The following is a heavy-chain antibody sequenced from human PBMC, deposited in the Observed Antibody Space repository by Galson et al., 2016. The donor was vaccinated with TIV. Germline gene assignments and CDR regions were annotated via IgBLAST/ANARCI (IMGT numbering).Heavy chain of an antibody. V-gene: IGHV3-9*01. CDR1: GFTFDDYP. CDR3: AKGPGSYAYHYYDVDV. J-gene: IGHJ6*02. CDR2: INWKGNAV. D-gene: IGHD3-16*01. Sequence: SLRLSCAASGFTFDDYPMHWVRQAPGKGLQWVSTINWKGNAVVYADSVKGRFTISRDNSNNTLYLQMNSLRAEDRAVYYCAKGPGSYAYHYYDVDVWGQGTTVTV.